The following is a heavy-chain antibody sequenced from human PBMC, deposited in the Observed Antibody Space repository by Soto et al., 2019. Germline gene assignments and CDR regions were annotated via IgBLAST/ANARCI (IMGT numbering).Heavy chain of an antibody. CDR1: GFTFSSYG. CDR2: ISYDGSNK. V-gene: IGHV3-30*18. J-gene: IGHJ4*02. D-gene: IGHD2-2*01. CDR3: AKGVVPAAMECYFDY. Sequence: GGSLRLSCAASGFTFSSYGMHWVRQAPGKGLEWVAVISYDGSNKYYADSVKGRFTISRDNSKNTLYLQMNSLRAEDTAVYYCAKGVVPAAMECYFDYWGQGTLVTVSS.